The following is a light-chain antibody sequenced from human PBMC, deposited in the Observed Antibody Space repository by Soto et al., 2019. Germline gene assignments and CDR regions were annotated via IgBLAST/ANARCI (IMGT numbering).Light chain of an antibody. CDR2: GNS. V-gene: IGLV1-40*01. Sequence: QSVLTQPPSVSGAPGQRVTISCTGSSSNIGAGYDVHWYQQLPETAPKLLIYGNSNRPSGVPDRFSGYKSGTSASLAITGLQAEDEADYYCQSYDSRLSGYVFGTGTKLTVL. J-gene: IGLJ1*01. CDR3: QSYDSRLSGYV. CDR1: SSNIGAGYD.